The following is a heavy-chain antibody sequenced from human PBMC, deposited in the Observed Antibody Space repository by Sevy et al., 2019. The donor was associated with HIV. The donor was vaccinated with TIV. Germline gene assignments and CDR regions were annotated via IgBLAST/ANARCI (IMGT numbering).Heavy chain of an antibody. CDR3: ARGSSSSPLDAFDI. J-gene: IGHJ3*02. CDR1: GGTFSSYA. CDR2: IIPIFGTA. Sequence: ASVKVSCKASGGTFSSYAISWVRQAPGQGLEWMGGIIPIFGTANYAQKFQGRVTITADVSTSTAYMELSSLRSEDTAVYYCARGSSSSPLDAFDIWGQGTMVTVSS. V-gene: IGHV1-69*13. D-gene: IGHD6-6*01.